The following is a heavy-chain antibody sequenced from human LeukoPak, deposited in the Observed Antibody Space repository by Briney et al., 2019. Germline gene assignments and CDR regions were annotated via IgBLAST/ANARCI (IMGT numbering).Heavy chain of an antibody. D-gene: IGHD2-2*01. Sequence: SVKVSCKASGVTFSSYAISWVRQAPGQGLEWMGGIIPIFGTANYAQKFQGKVTITADESTSTAYMELSSLRSEDTAVYYCASQRGDIVVVPAATTDNYYYYYMDVWGKGTTVTVSS. CDR2: IIPIFGTA. CDR3: ASQRGDIVVVPAATTDNYYYYYMDV. CDR1: GVTFSSYA. J-gene: IGHJ6*03. V-gene: IGHV1-69*01.